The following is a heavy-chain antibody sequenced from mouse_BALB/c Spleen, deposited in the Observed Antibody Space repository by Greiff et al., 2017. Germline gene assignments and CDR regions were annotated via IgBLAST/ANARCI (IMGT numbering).Heavy chain of an antibody. J-gene: IGHJ2*01. CDR2: ISSGSSTI. CDR1: GFTFSSFG. CDR3: ARELRDYFDY. V-gene: IGHV5-17*02. Sequence: EVQLVESGGGLVQPGGSRKLSCAASGFTFSSFGMHWVRQDPEKGLEWVAYISSGSSTIYYADTVKGRFTISRDNLKNTLFLRMNSLRSEDTAMYYCARELRDYFDYWGRGTTLTVSS. D-gene: IGHD1-1*01.